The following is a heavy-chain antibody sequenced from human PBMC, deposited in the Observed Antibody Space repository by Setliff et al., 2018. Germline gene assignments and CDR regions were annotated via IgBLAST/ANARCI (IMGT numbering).Heavy chain of an antibody. D-gene: IGHD3-10*01. CDR3: VREGRNYYNGIDV. CDR2: IQVGGTS. V-gene: IGHV4-4*07. Sequence: SETLSLTCTVSGVSISSYFWSWLRQPAGKGLEWIGRIQVGGTSTYNPSLKSRVATSVDTSKNQFSLRLTHVTAADTAVYCCVREGRNYYNGIDVWGQGTTVTVSS. CDR1: GVSISSYF. J-gene: IGHJ6*02.